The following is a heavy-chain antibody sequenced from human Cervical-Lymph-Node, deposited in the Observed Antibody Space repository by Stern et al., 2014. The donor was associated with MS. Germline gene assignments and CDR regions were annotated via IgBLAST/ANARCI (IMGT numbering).Heavy chain of an antibody. D-gene: IGHD2-21*01. CDR1: GGSISSGGSS. Sequence: QLVQSGSGQAKPSQTLSLTCAVSGGSISSGGSSWNWIRQPPGKGLEWIGFIYHSGSTYYNPSLKGRVFISVDTSKNQFALNLRSVTAADTAVYYCARGGVIYTQDRNGFDVWGQGTMVTGSS. CDR2: IYHSGST. V-gene: IGHV4-30-2*01. J-gene: IGHJ3*01. CDR3: ARGGVIYTQDRNGFDV.